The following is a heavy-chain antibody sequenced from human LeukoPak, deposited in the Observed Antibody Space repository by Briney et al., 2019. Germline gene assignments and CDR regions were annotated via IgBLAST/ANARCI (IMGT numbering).Heavy chain of an antibody. J-gene: IGHJ4*02. CDR2: INHSGST. Sequence: SETLSLTCAVYGGSFSGYYWSWIRQPPGKGLEWIGEINHSGSTNYNPSLKSRVTISVDTSKNQFSLKLSPVTAADTAVYYCARATGIAARFQDYWGQGTLVTVSS. CDR1: GGSFSGYY. CDR3: ARATGIAARFQDY. V-gene: IGHV4-34*01. D-gene: IGHD6-6*01.